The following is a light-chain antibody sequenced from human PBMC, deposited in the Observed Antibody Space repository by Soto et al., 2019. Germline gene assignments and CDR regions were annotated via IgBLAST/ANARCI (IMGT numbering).Light chain of an antibody. V-gene: IGKV3-20*01. CDR3: HQCATSPLT. J-gene: IGKJ4*01. CDR2: DAS. Sequence: EIVLTQSPGTLSLSPGERATLSCRASQPVDNNDLAWYQQKPGQVPRLLIDDASNRATGIPDRFSGTGSGTDFTLTISRLEPEDFAVYYCHQCATSPLTFGGGTKVEIK. CDR1: QPVDNND.